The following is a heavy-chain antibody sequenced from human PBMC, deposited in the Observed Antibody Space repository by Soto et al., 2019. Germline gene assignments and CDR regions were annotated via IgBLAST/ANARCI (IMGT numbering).Heavy chain of an antibody. V-gene: IGHV3-7*01. J-gene: IGHJ4*02. CDR3: ASGPR. CDR2: INTDGSVK. Sequence: EVQLVESGGGLVQPGESLRLSCAASGFTFSDSWMSWVRQAPGKGLEWVDNINTDGSVKSYVASVEGRFTISRDNTNSSLFLHMTGMRGDDTAIYYCASGPRWGQGTLVTVSS. CDR1: GFTFSDSW.